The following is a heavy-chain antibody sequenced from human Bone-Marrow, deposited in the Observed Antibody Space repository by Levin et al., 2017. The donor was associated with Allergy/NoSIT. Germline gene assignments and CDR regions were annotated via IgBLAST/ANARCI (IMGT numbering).Heavy chain of an antibody. CDR1: GFTFSSYS. J-gene: IGHJ4*02. D-gene: IGHD3-10*01. CDR3: ARSDGSGSYYKGRGFFGLDY. V-gene: IGHV3-21*01. CDR2: ISSSSSYI. Sequence: GGSLRLSCAASGFTFSSYSMNWVRQAPGKGLEWVSSISSSSSYIYYADSVKGRFTISRDNAKNSLYLQMNSLRAEDTAVYYCARSDGSGSYYKGRGFFGLDYWGQGTLVTVSS.